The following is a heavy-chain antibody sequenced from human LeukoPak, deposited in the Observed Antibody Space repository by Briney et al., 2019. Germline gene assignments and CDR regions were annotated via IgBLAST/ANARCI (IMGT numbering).Heavy chain of an antibody. CDR1: GVSSSRFY. J-gene: IGHJ4*02. Sequence: SETLSLTCTTYGVSSSRFYWSWVRQPPGKGLEWIGNIYSGVPAYFNPSLKSRVIISVDTSKNQFSLNLTSVTAADTAMYYCVQTTGWPGIDYWGQGILVTVSS. CDR3: VQTTGWPGIDY. CDR2: IYSGVPA. V-gene: IGHV4-4*09. D-gene: IGHD1-1*01.